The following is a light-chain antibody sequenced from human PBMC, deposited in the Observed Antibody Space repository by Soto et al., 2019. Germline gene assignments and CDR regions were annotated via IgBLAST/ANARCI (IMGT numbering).Light chain of an antibody. J-gene: IGKJ2*01. CDR3: QHTTDST. V-gene: IGKV1-5*01. CDR1: SSKW. CDR2: DVS. Sequence: DIQITQSPSTLAASVGDTVTMTCRSSSKWLAWYQKKPGKAPKLLIYDVSNLERGVPPRFSGSTSGAESTLTITGLQPDDLGTYYCQHTTDSTFGQGTKVDIK.